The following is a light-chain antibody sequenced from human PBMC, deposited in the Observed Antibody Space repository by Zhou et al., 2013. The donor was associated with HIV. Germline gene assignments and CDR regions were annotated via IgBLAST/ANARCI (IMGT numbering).Light chain of an antibody. J-gene: IGKJ2*01. V-gene: IGKV2-30*02. Sequence: DVVMTQSPLSLPVILGQSASISCRSNQSLVHSDGSTYLNWFHQRPGQSPRRLIYKISNRDTGVSMRFSGSGSGADFTLDISRVEAGDIGMYYCMQGTHWPHTFGQGTKLEVK. CDR2: KIS. CDR3: MQGTHWPHT. CDR1: QSLVHSDGSTY.